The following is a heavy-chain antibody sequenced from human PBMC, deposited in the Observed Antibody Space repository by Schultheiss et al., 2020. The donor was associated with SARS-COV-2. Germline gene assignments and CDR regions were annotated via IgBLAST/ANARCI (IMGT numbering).Heavy chain of an antibody. D-gene: IGHD3-10*01. CDR2: ISYDGSNK. CDR3: AKQVLLWFGEPQTPVDY. V-gene: IGHV3-30*18. CDR1: GFTFSNAW. J-gene: IGHJ4*02. Sequence: GSLRLSCAASGFTFSNAWMSWVRQAPGKGLEWVAVISYDGSNKYYADSVKGRFTISRDNSKNTLYLQMNSLRAEDTAVYYCAKQVLLWFGEPQTPVDYWGQGTLVTVSS.